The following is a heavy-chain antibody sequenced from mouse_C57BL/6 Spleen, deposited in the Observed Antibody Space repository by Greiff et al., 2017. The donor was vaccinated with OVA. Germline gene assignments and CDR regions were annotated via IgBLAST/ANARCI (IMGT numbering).Heavy chain of an antibody. D-gene: IGHD2-12*01. CDR3: ARGNYIYDAMDY. CDR1: GYSFTGYY. V-gene: IGHV1-42*01. Sequence: EVQLQQSGPELVKPGASVKISCKASGYSFTGYYMNWVKQSPEKSLEWIGEINPSTGGTTYNQKFKAKATLTVDKSSSTAYMQLKSLTSEDSAVYYCARGNYIYDAMDYWGQGTSVTVSS. J-gene: IGHJ4*01. CDR2: INPSTGGT.